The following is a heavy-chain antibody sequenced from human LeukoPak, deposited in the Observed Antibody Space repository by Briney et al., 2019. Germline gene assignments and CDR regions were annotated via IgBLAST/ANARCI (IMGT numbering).Heavy chain of an antibody. CDR3: ARGGWLKSFNYNFDY. CDR2: IYYSGST. CDR1: CGSINSYY. Sequence: SETLSLPFLIFCGSINSYYWSWIRPPPGKGLEWVGYIYYSGSTEYNPSLESRVTISVDTSLNQFSLKLSSVTAADTAVYYCARGGWLKSFNYNFDYWGQGTLVTVSS. V-gene: IGHV4-59*01. J-gene: IGHJ4*02. D-gene: IGHD5-24*01.